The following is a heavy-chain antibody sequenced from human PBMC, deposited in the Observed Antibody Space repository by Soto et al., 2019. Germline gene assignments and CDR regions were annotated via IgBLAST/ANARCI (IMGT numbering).Heavy chain of an antibody. CDR1: GFTVSSNY. CDR2: IYSGGST. D-gene: IGHD3-10*01. CDR3: AREQAYYYGSGYFDY. V-gene: IGHV3-66*01. Sequence: PGGSLRLSCAASGFTVSSNYMSWVRQAPGKGLEWVSVIYSGGSTYYADSVKGRFTISRDNSKNTLYLQMNSLRAEDTAVYYCAREQAYYYGSGYFDYWGQGTLVTVSS. J-gene: IGHJ4*02.